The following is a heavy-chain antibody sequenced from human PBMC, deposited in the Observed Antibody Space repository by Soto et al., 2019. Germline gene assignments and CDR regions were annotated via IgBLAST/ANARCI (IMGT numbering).Heavy chain of an antibody. D-gene: IGHD2-21*02. V-gene: IGHV3-15*07. CDR2: IKSKSDGEST. CDR1: GFSFNNAW. J-gene: IGHJ4*02. Sequence: EVQLVESGGGLVKPGGSLRLSCAASGFSFNNAWMNWVRQVPGEGLEWVGRIKSKSDGESTEYAAPVKGRFTISRDDSKNTVYLQMTSMKTEDTAVYYCALITADYWGQGTLVTVSS. CDR3: ALITADY.